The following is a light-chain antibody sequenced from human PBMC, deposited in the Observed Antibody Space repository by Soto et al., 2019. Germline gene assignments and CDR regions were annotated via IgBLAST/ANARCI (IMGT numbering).Light chain of an antibody. J-gene: IGKJ4*01. Sequence: EIVLTQSPATLSLSPGERATLSCRASQSVSSYLAWYQQKPGQAPRLLIYDASNRATGIPARFSGSGSGTDFTLTISSLEPEAVAVYYCQQRSNWTPLTFGGGTKVEIK. V-gene: IGKV3-11*01. CDR1: QSVSSY. CDR3: QQRSNWTPLT. CDR2: DAS.